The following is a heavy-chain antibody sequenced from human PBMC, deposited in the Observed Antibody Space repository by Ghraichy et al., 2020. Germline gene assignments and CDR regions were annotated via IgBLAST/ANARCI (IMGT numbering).Heavy chain of an antibody. CDR2: FYTSGDT. CDR3: ARDELRPARGYYGMGV. J-gene: IGHJ6*02. Sequence: GSLRLSCTVSGGSVSSYYWSWIRQPAGKGLEWIGRFYTSGDTNYNPSLKTRVTMSIDTSKNLFSLKLSSVTAADTAVYYCARDELRPARGYYGMGVWGQGTTVTVSS. D-gene: IGHD1-7*01. V-gene: IGHV4-4*07. CDR1: GGSVSSYY.